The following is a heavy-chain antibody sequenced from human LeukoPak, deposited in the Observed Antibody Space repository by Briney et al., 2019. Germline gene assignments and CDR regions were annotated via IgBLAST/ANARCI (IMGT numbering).Heavy chain of an antibody. CDR2: IYYSGST. Sequence: KPSETLSLTCTVSGGSISSHYWSWIRQPPGKGLEWIGYIYYSGSTNYNPSLKSRVTISVDTSKNQFSLKLSSVTAADTAVYYCARAVGIRNYGFDYWGQGTLVTVSS. V-gene: IGHV4-59*11. J-gene: IGHJ4*02. D-gene: IGHD1-7*01. CDR1: GGSISSHY. CDR3: ARAVGIRNYGFDY.